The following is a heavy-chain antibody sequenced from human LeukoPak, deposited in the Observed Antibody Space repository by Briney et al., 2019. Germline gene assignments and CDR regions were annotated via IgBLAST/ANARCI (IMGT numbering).Heavy chain of an antibody. V-gene: IGHV3-7*01. J-gene: IGHJ5*02. D-gene: IGHD3-10*01. CDR2: IKQDGSEK. Sequence: PGGSLRLSCAASGFTFSSYWMSWVRQAPGKGLEWVANIKQDGSEKYYVDSVKGRFTISRDNAKNSLYLQMNSLRAEDTAVYYCARGVGESPRDWFDPWGQGTLVTVSS. CDR1: GFTFSSYW. CDR3: ARGVGESPRDWFDP.